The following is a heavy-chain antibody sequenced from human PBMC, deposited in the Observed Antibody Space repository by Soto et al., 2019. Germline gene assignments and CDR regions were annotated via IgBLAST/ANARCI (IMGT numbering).Heavy chain of an antibody. D-gene: IGHD3-10*01. J-gene: IGHJ4*02. CDR2: ISSSGSSL. CDR1: GFTFSDYY. CDR3: ARRRYGSGSNDF. V-gene: IGHV3-11*01. Sequence: GASLRLSCAASGFTFSDYYMTWIRQAPGKGLEWVSHISSSGSSLDYGDSVRGRFTISRDNAKKSLYLQMNSLRVEDTAVYYCARRRYGSGSNDFWGQGTLVTVSS.